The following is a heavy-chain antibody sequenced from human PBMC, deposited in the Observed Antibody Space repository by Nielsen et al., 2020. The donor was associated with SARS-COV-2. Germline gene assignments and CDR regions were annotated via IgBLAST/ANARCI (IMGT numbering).Heavy chain of an antibody. J-gene: IGHJ5*02. Sequence: ASVKVSCKASGYTFTSYYMHWVRQAPGKGLEWMGGFDPEDGETIYAQKFQGRVTMTEDTSTDTAYMELSSLRSEDTAVYYCATARQWPYHGIWFDPWGQGTLVTVSS. CDR2: FDPEDGET. D-gene: IGHD6-19*01. CDR1: GYTFTSYY. CDR3: ATARQWPYHGIWFDP. V-gene: IGHV1-24*01.